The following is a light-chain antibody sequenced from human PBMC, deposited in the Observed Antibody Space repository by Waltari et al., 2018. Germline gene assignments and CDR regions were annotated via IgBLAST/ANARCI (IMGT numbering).Light chain of an antibody. CDR2: AAS. V-gene: IGKV1-9*01. CDR3: QQLNSYPLT. Sequence: DIQLTQSPSFLSASVGDRVTITCRASQGISSYLAWYQQKPGKAPKLLIYAASTLQSGVPSRFSGSESGTEFTPTISSLQPEDFATYYCQQLNSYPLTFGGGTKVEI. CDR1: QGISSY. J-gene: IGKJ4*01.